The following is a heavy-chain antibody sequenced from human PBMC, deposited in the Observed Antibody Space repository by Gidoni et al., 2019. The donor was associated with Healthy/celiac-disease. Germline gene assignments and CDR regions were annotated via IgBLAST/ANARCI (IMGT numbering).Heavy chain of an antibody. CDR3: TTDLAVYSSGPDLVDY. Sequence: EVQLVESGGGLVKPGGSLRLSCAASGFTFSNAWMSWVRQAPGKGLEWVGRIKSKTDGGTTDYAAPVKGRFTISRDDSKNTLYLQMNSLKTEDTAVYYCTTDLAVYSSGPDLVDYWGQGTLVTVSS. V-gene: IGHV3-15*01. CDR1: GFTFSNAW. CDR2: IKSKTDGGTT. D-gene: IGHD6-19*01. J-gene: IGHJ4*02.